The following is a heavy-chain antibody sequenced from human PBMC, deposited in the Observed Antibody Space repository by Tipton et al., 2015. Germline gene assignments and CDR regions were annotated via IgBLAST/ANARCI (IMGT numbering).Heavy chain of an antibody. Sequence: TLSLTCAVSAYSISSDYYCGWLRQPPGKGLEWIGSFFHSGNTFHIPSLRSRVIISVDTSKNQFSLTLNSVAAADTAVYYCARARGRHGGLFDSWGQGTLVTVSS. D-gene: IGHD4-23*01. CDR3: ARARGRHGGLFDS. V-gene: IGHV4-38-2*01. CDR1: AYSISSDYY. J-gene: IGHJ4*02. CDR2: FFHSGNT.